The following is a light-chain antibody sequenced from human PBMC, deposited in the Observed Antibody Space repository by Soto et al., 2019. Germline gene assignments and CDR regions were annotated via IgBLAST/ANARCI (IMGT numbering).Light chain of an antibody. Sequence: QSALTQPASVSGSPGQSITISCTGTSSDVGSYNLVSWYQQHPGKAPKLMIYEGSKRPSGVSNRFSGSKSGNTASLTISGLQAEVEADYYCCSYAGSSTFIFGTGIKLTVL. CDR3: CSYAGSSTFI. V-gene: IGLV2-23*01. CDR2: EGS. CDR1: SSDVGSYNL. J-gene: IGLJ1*01.